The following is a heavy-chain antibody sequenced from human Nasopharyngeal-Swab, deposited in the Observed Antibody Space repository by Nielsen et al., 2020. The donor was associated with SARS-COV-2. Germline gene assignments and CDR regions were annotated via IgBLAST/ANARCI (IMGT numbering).Heavy chain of an antibody. CDR3: ARANRSGIFGVVRNFDY. V-gene: IGHV4-31*03. CDR1: GGSISSGGYY. CDR2: TYYSGST. J-gene: IGHJ4*02. Sequence: SETLSLTCTVSGGSISSGGYYWSWIRQHPGKGLDWIGYTYYSGSTYYNPSLKSRVTISVDTSKNQFSLKLSSVTAADTAVYYCARANRSGIFGVVRNFDYWGQGTLVTVSS. D-gene: IGHD3-3*01.